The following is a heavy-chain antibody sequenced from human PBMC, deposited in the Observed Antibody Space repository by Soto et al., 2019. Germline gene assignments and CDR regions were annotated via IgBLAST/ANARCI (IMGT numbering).Heavy chain of an antibody. J-gene: IGHJ4*02. CDR2: VYSGGST. Sequence: EVQLEESGGGLIQPGGSLRLSCAASGFTVGSNYMSWVRQAPGKGLEWVSVVYSGGSTYYAESVKGRFTISRDSSKNTVYLHMNSLRVEDTAVYYCARQNLGGYYDSSGNYHSWGDYFDYWGQGTLVTVSS. CDR1: GFTVGSNY. CDR3: ARQNLGGYYDSSGNYHSWGDYFDY. V-gene: IGHV3-53*01. D-gene: IGHD3-22*01.